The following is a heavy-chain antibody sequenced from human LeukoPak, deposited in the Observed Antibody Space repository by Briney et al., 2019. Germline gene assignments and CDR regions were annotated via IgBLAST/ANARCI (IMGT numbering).Heavy chain of an antibody. J-gene: IGHJ4*02. Sequence: GGSLRLSCAVSGFPLSSYVMSWVRQAPGKGLEWVSAISGSGGSTYYADSVKGRFTISRDNSKNTLYLQMNSLRDEDTALYYCTRGITSDWGQGTLVTVSS. CDR3: TRGITSD. CDR1: GFPLSSYV. V-gene: IGHV3-23*01. D-gene: IGHD5-24*01. CDR2: ISGSGGST.